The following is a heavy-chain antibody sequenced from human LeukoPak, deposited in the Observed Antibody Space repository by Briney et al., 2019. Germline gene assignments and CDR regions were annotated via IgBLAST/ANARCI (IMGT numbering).Heavy chain of an antibody. CDR1: GGSISSSSYY. CDR2: IYYSGST. J-gene: IGHJ4*02. Sequence: PSETLSLTCTVSGGSISSSSYYWGWIRQPPGKGLEWIGSIYYSGSTYYNPSLKSRVTISVDTSKNQFSLKLSSVTAADTAVHYCARHLTGFDYWGQGTLVTVSS. V-gene: IGHV4-39*01. CDR3: ARHLTGFDY. D-gene: IGHD3-16*01.